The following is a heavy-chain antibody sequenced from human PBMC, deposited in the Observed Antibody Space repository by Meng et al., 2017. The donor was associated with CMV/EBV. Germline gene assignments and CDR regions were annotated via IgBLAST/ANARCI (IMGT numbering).Heavy chain of an antibody. CDR3: ATRDGLFPGWGRYYYYSMDV. Sequence: SETLSLTCAVYGGSFSGYYWSWIRQPPGKGLEWIGEINHSGSTNYNPSLKSRVTISVDTSKNQFSLKLSSVTAADTAVYYCATRDGLFPGWGRYYYYSMDVWGQGTTVTVSS. V-gene: IGHV4-34*01. CDR2: INHSGST. J-gene: IGHJ6*02. D-gene: IGHD2-21*01. CDR1: GGSFSGYY.